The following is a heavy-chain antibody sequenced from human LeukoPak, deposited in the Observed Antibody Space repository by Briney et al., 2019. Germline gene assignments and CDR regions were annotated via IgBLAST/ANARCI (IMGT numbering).Heavy chain of an antibody. CDR2: ISGSGGDT. D-gene: IGHD2-15*01. CDR1: GFSFSSNP. CDR3: AKKYSGLQPFDS. Sequence: QPGGSLRLSCAASGFSFSSNPMSWVRQAPGKGLEWVAGISGSGGDTSYADSVKGRFTISRDNSKNTLYLQMSSLRADDTAVYYCAKKYSGLQPFDSWGQGTLVTVSS. V-gene: IGHV3-23*01. J-gene: IGHJ4*02.